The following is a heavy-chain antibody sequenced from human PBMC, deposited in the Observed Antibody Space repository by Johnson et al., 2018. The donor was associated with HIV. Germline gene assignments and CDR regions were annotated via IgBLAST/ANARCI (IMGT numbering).Heavy chain of an antibody. J-gene: IGHJ3*02. V-gene: IGHV3-11*04. D-gene: IGHD5-18*01. CDR3: AKDRTIHDAFDI. CDR2: ISSSGSTI. CDR1: GFTVSSNY. Sequence: QMQLVESGGGLIQPGGSLRLSCAASGFTVSSNYMSWVRQAPGKGLEWVSYISSSGSTIYYADSVKGRFTISRDNAKNSLYLQMNSLRAEDTAVYYCAKDRTIHDAFDIWGQGTMVTVSS.